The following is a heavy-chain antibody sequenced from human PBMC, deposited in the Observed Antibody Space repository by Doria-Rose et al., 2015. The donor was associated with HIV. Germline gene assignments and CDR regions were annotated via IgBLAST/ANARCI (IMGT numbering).Heavy chain of an antibody. J-gene: IGHJ4*02. V-gene: IGHV2-26*01. Sequence: SGPVLVKPTETLTLTCTVSGVSLSSPGMGVSWIRQPPGKALEWLAYSFSDDERSYKTSLKSRLTISSGTSKSQVVITMTDMDPVDTATYYCARIKSSRWYHKYYFDFWGQGTLVIVSA. D-gene: IGHD6-13*01. CDR1: GVSLSSPGMG. CDR2: SFSDDER. CDR3: ARIKSSRWYHKYYFDF.